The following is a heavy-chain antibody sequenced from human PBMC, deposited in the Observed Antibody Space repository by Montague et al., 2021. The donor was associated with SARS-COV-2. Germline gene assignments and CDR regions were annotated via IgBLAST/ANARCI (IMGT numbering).Heavy chain of an antibody. CDR2: ISYTGRT. Sequence: SETLYLTCTVSGGSISSPDYYWGWIRQSPGKELEWIGSISYTGRTYYNPSLRSRVSFSMDTSKNHFSLSLSSVTVADTAVYFCARQLPSYCATNKCYPYYFDGWGRGALVTVSS. J-gene: IGHJ4*02. CDR3: ARQLPSYCATNKCYPYYFDG. CDR1: GGSISSPDYY. D-gene: IGHD2-8*01. V-gene: IGHV4-39*01.